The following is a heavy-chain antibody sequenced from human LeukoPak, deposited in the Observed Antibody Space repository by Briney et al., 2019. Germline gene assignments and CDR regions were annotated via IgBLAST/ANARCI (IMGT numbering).Heavy chain of an antibody. V-gene: IGHV4-4*07. D-gene: IGHD5-18*01. CDR2: IYTSGSP. CDR3: ARTTEGGYTYGYFYYYYMDV. CDR1: GGSISNYY. J-gene: IGHJ6*03. Sequence: SETLSLTCTVSGGSISNYYWSWIRQPAGKGLEWIGHIYTSGSPNYSPSLKSRVTISVDTSKNQFSLKLSSVTAADTAVYYCARTTEGGYTYGYFYYYYMDVWGKGTTVTISS.